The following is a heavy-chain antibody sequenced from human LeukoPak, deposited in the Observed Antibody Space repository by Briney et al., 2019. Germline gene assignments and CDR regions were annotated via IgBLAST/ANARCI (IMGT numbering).Heavy chain of an antibody. CDR1: GGSLRSYY. V-gene: IGHV4-59*12. D-gene: IGHD6-13*01. CDR2: IYDNGNT. Sequence: SETLSRTCTVSGGSLRSYYGSWLRQPPGKGLEWIGYIYDNGNTNYNPSLKRRVTISVDTSKTQFSLKLRSVTAADTGFYYCARGAAGSWYGTFDPWGQGTLVTVSS. J-gene: IGHJ5*02. CDR3: ARGAAGSWYGTFDP.